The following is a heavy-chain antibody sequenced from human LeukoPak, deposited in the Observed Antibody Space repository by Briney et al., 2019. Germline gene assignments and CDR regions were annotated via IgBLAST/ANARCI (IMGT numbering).Heavy chain of an antibody. CDR3: ARDPER. Sequence: SETLSLTFTVSGYSLSSGYYWGWTRQPPGKGLEWIGSIYHSGSPYYNPSLNSRVTISVDTSKNQTSLKLSSVTAADTAVYYCARDPERWGQGTLVTVSS. CDR1: GYSLSSGYY. V-gene: IGHV4-38-2*02. J-gene: IGHJ4*02. CDR2: IYHSGSP.